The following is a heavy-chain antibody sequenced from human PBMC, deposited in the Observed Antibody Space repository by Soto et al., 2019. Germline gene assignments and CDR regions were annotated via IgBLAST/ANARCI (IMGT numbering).Heavy chain of an antibody. J-gene: IGHJ4*02. CDR1: ESTVSRDW. CDR2: INQDGSEK. V-gene: IGHV3-7*04. D-gene: IGHD1-26*01. CDR3: SGGVGDAF. Sequence: EVHLVESGGGLVEKGGSLRLSCAIFESTVSRDWMNWVRQAPGKGLEWVGHINQDGSEKYYVDSVKGRFTISRDNAKKSLYLQMNSLRPADTAMYYCSGGVGDAFWGQGTLVTVSS.